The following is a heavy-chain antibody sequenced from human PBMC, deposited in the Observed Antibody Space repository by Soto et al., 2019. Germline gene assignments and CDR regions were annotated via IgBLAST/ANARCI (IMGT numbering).Heavy chain of an antibody. D-gene: IGHD4-17*01. V-gene: IGHV4-30-4*01. CDR1: GASIRDGDYY. CDR3: ARVGYGDYGRGYYFDF. Sequence: PSETLSLTCSVSGASIRDGDYYWSWLRQPPGKGPEWIGIIDYTGGTHYNPTLTGPVSMSVDTSANQFSLKVNFVTAADSAVYYCARVGYGDYGRGYYFDFWVPGILVTVSS. J-gene: IGHJ4*02. CDR2: IDYTGGT.